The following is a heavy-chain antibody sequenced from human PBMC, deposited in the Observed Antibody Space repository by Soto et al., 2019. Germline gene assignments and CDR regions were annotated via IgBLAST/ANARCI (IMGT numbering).Heavy chain of an antibody. CDR1: GFSFSSYE. CDR2: ISSSGKTI. CDR3: ARPMAGT. J-gene: IGHJ4*02. D-gene: IGHD1-7*01. Sequence: EVQLVESGGGLVQPGGSLRLYCAASGFSFSSYEMNWVRQAPGKGLEWISYISSSGKTIFYADSVKGRFTISRDNAKNSLYLQMNSLRVEDTAVYYCARPMAGTWGQGTLVTVSS. V-gene: IGHV3-48*03.